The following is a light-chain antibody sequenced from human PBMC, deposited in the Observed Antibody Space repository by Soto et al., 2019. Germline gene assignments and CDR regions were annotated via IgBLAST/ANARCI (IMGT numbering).Light chain of an antibody. CDR1: SSNIGASYD. J-gene: IGLJ1*01. CDR2: GST. Sequence: QSVLTQPPSVSGAPGQRVTISCTGNSSNIGASYDVHWYQFLRGAAHRLLIYGSTYLASGVPDRFSGSKSGTSPSLAITGFLAEDEADYYCQSYDNSLSLYVFGTGTKSTVL. V-gene: IGLV1-40*01. CDR3: QSYDNSLSLYV.